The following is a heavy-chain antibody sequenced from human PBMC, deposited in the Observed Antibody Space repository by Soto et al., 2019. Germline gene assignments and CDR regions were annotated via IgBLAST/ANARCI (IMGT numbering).Heavy chain of an antibody. CDR1: GYTFTGYY. D-gene: IGHD2-21*02. CDR3: ARGGVVVTAGLGMDV. CDR2: INPNSGGT. V-gene: IGHV1-2*04. J-gene: IGHJ6*02. Sequence: GASVKVSCKASGYTFTGYYMHWVRQAPGQGLEWMGWINPNSGGTNYAQKFQGWVTMTRDTSISTAYMELSRLRSDDTAVYYCARGGVVVTAGLGMDVWGQGTTVTVSS.